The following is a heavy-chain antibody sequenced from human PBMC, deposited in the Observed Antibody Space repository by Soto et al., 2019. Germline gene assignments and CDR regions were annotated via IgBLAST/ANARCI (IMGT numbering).Heavy chain of an antibody. J-gene: IGHJ5*01. Sequence: QVQLVESGGGVVQPGRSLRLSCAASGFTLSTFGIHWVRQAPGKGLEWVALVSYEESHVYYADSVKGRFAISRDISKNTVYLQTDSLRSEDPAIYYWAKEMFPQAVPISSSPWGDSWGQGTLVTVSS. CDR2: VSYEESHV. CDR3: AKEMFPQAVPISSSPWGDS. D-gene: IGHD6-6*01. V-gene: IGHV3-30*18. CDR1: GFTLSTFG.